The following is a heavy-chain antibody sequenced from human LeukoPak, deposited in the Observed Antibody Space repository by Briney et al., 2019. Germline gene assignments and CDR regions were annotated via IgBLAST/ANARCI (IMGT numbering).Heavy chain of an antibody. J-gene: IGHJ3*02. D-gene: IGHD4-23*01. CDR1: GGTFSSDG. CDR3: AKEIHDSGGNDAFAI. CDR2: IRYDRSNK. V-gene: IGHV3-30*02. Sequence: GGSLRLSCAASGGTFSSDGMHWGCEAPGKGRGWVGFIRYDRSNKYYADYVKGRFTIYTDNSKNALYLQMNSLRAEDTAVYYCAKEIHDSGGNDAFAIWGQGTMVTVSS.